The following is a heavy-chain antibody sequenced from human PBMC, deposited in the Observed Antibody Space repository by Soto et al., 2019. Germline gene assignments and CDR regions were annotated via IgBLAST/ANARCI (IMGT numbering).Heavy chain of an antibody. D-gene: IGHD6-13*01. V-gene: IGHV1-69*06. CDR3: ARVQVSSSWPFDY. Sequence: SVKVSCKASGGTFSSYAISWVRQAPGQGLEWMGGIIPIFGTANYAQKFQGRVTITADKSTSTAYMELSSLRSEDTAVYYCARVQVSSSWPFDYWGQGTLVTVSS. J-gene: IGHJ4*02. CDR1: GGTFSSYA. CDR2: IIPIFGTA.